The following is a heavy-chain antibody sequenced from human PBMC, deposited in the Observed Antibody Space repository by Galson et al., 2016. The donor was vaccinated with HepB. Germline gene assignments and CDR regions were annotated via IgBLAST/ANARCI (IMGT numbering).Heavy chain of an antibody. CDR2: INNDGSNT. D-gene: IGHD2-15*01. CDR1: GFTFSSYW. J-gene: IGHJ3*02. V-gene: IGHV3-74*03. Sequence: SLRLSCAASGFTFSSYWMNWVRQAPGKGLVWVSRINNDGSNTTYADSVKGRFTISRDNAKNTPYLQMSSLRAEDTAVYYCARPGYCSGSSCYVPFDIWGQGTMATVSS. CDR3: ARPGYCSGSSCYVPFDI.